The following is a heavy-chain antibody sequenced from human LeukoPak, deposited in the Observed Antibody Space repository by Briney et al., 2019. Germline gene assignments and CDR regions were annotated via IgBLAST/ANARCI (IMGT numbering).Heavy chain of an antibody. J-gene: IGHJ4*02. V-gene: IGHV4-34*01. CDR1: GGSISSYY. D-gene: IGHD3-10*01. Sequence: SETLSLTCTVSGGSISSYYWSWIRQPPGKGLEWIGEINHSGSTNYNPSLKSRVTMSVDTSKNQFSLKLSSVTAADTAVYYCARGGEYFDYWGQGTLVTVSS. CDR3: ARGGEYFDY. CDR2: INHSGST.